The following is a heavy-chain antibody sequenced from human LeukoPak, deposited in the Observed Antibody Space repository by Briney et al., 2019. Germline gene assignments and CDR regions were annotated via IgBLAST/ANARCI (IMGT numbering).Heavy chain of an antibody. V-gene: IGHV1-58*02. Sequence: SVKVSCKASGLTSTNSAMQWVRQARGQRLEWIGWIVVGSGNTNYAQKFQGRVTMTRDMSTSTVYMELSSLRSEDTAVYYCARDLEGYYMDVWGKGTTVTVSS. CDR1: GLTSTNSA. D-gene: IGHD1-1*01. CDR3: ARDLEGYYMDV. J-gene: IGHJ6*03. CDR2: IVVGSGNT.